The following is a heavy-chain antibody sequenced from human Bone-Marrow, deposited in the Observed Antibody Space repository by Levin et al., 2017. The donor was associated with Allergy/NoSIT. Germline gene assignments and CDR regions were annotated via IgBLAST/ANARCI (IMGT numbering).Heavy chain of an antibody. CDR2: IYSGGST. CDR1: GFAVNSNY. CDR3: ARNLGNSFGYFDY. J-gene: IGHJ4*02. D-gene: IGHD3-3*01. Sequence: AGGSLRLSCAASGFAVNSNYINWVRQAPGKGLEWVSIIYSGGSTYYADSVKGRFTISRDDSKNTVYLQMNSLRAEDTAVYYCARNLGNSFGYFDYWGQGTLVTVSS. V-gene: IGHV3-53*01.